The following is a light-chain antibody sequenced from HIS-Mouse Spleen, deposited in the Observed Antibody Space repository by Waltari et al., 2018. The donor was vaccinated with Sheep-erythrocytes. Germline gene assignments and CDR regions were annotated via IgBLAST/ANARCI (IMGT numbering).Light chain of an antibody. J-gene: IGLJ1*01. Sequence: QSALTQPRSVSGSPGQSVTISCTGTSSDVGGYNYVSWYQQHPGKAPKLMIYDVSKRPSAVPDRFFGSKSGNTASLTISGLQAEDEADYYCCSYAGSYNHVFATGTKVTVL. V-gene: IGLV2-11*01. CDR2: DVS. CDR1: SSDVGGYNY. CDR3: CSYAGSYNHV.